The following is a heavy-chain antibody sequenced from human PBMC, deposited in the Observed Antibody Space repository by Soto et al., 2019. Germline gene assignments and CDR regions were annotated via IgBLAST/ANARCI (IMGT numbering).Heavy chain of an antibody. D-gene: IGHD3-10*01. Sequence: SETLSLTCAVSGGSISSSNWWSWVRQPPGKGLEWIGEIYHSGSTNYNPSLKSRVTISVDKSKNQFSLKLSSVTAAGTAVYYCARLLWFGELLSPYYYGMDVWGQGTTVTVSS. CDR1: GGSISSSNW. J-gene: IGHJ6*02. CDR2: IYHSGST. V-gene: IGHV4-4*02. CDR3: ARLLWFGELLSPYYYGMDV.